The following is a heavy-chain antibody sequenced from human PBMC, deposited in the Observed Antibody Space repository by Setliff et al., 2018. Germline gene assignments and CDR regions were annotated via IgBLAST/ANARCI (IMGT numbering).Heavy chain of an antibody. Sequence: SETLSLTCTVSGGSITNFYWNWIRQSPGKGLEWIGYIYSSGITNYNPSLKSRLTMSVDTSKNQFSLHLSPMTAADTAVYYCARQPPLNWAIPFDLWGQGKRGTVS. V-gene: IGHV4-59*08. J-gene: IGHJ3*01. CDR1: GGSITNFY. D-gene: IGHD7-27*01. CDR2: IYSSGIT. CDR3: ARQPPLNWAIPFDL.